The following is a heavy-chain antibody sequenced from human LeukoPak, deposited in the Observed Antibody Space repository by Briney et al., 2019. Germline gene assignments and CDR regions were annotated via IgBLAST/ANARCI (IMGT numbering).Heavy chain of an antibody. CDR2: INTNTGNP. CDR3: ARDWSGYARPDF. V-gene: IGHV7-4-1*02. D-gene: IGHD6-25*01. J-gene: IGHJ4*02. CDR1: GYTFTTFG. Sequence: ASVKVSCKASGYTFTTFGIHWVRQAPGQGLEWMGRINTNTGNPTYAQGFTSRFVFSLDSSVSTTYLQITSLKPEDTAVYYCARDWSGYARPDFWGQGALVTVSS.